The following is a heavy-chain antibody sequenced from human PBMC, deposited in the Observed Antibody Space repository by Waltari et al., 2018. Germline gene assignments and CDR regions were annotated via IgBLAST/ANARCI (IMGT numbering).Heavy chain of an antibody. V-gene: IGHV3-21*02. CDR2: MSSSSRYI. Sequence: EVQLVGSGGGLVRPGGSLGRSCAASGFTCSRYPLNGVSQAPGKRQEWVSSMSSSSRYIYYTDSLNGRFIISRDTAKNSLYLQMTSLRAEDTAVYYCAREWGVMVGTAAFYFAYWGQGTLVTVSS. CDR1: GFTCSRYP. CDR3: AREWGVMVGTAAFYFAY. D-gene: IGHD2-15*01. J-gene: IGHJ4*02.